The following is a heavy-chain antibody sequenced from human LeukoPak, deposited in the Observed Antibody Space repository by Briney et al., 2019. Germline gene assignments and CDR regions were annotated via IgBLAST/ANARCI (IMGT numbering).Heavy chain of an antibody. D-gene: IGHD6-19*01. CDR2: IYGGDST. Sequence: GGSLRLSCAASGFTVSSNCMSWVRQAPGKGLELVAIIYGGDSTSYADSVRGRFTISRDNSKNTLYLQMNSLRAEDTAMYYCARDRLGSGWSYYFDYWGQGTLVTVSS. V-gene: IGHV3-53*01. CDR1: GFTVSSNC. CDR3: ARDRLGSGWSYYFDY. J-gene: IGHJ4*02.